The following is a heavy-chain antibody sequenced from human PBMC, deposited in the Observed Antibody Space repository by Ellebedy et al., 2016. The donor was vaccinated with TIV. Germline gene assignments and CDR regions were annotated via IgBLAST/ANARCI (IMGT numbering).Heavy chain of an antibody. CDR1: GFTFSPYA. CDR2: IVGSGA. J-gene: IGHJ4*02. D-gene: IGHD2-8*02. Sequence: GESLKISCAASGFTFSPYAMSWVRQAPGKGLEWVSGIVGSGAQKYADSVKGRFTISRDNSKTTWYLQMNSLRAEDTATYYCAKDQLGGGTYLWGTFDYWGQGALVTVSS. CDR3: AKDQLGGGTYLWGTFDY. V-gene: IGHV3-23*01.